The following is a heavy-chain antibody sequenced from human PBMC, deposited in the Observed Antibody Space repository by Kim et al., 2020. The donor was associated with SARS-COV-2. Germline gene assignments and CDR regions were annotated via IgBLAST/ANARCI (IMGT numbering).Heavy chain of an antibody. CDR1: GYTFTGYY. Sequence: ASVKVSCKASGYTFTGYYMHWVRQAPGQGLEWMGWINPNSGGTNYAQKFQGRVTMTRDTSISTAYMELSRLRSDDTAVYYCAKDVSPTIWFGELYFDYWGQGTLVTVSS. J-gene: IGHJ4*02. CDR2: INPNSGGT. D-gene: IGHD3-10*01. V-gene: IGHV1-2*02. CDR3: AKDVSPTIWFGELYFDY.